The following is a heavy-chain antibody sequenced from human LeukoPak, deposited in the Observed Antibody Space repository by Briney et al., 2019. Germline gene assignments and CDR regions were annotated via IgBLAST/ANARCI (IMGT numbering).Heavy chain of an antibody. J-gene: IGHJ4*02. CDR1: GGSISGSSYY. D-gene: IGHD4-23*01. V-gene: IGHV4-39*01. Sequence: SETLSLTCTVSGGSISGSSYYWGWIRQPPGKGLEWIGSIYYSGSTYYNPSLKSRVTISVDTSKNQFSLKLSSVTAADTAVYYCARKNGGNSGGYFDYWGQGTLVTVSS. CDR2: IYYSGST. CDR3: ARKNGGNSGGYFDY.